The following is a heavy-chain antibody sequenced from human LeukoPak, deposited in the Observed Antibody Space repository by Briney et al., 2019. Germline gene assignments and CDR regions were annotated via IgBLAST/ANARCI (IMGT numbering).Heavy chain of an antibody. CDR3: ARDGGSSSWYKLEYNWFDP. Sequence: PGGSLRLSCAASGFTFSSYEMNWVRQAPGKGLEWVAVISYDGSNKYYADSVKGRFTISRDNSKNTLYLQMNSLRAEDTAVYYCARDGGSSSWYKLEYNWFDPWGQGTLVTVSS. CDR2: ISYDGSNK. D-gene: IGHD6-13*01. V-gene: IGHV3-30*04. J-gene: IGHJ5*02. CDR1: GFTFSSYE.